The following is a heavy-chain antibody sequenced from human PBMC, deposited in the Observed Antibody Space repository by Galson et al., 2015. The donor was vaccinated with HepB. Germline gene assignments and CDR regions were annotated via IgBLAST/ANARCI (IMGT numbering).Heavy chain of an antibody. CDR2: IDPSDSYT. CDR3: ASHGWGRIAVAGMAFDI. CDR1: GYSFTSYW. V-gene: IGHV5-10-1*01. D-gene: IGHD6-19*01. J-gene: IGHJ3*02. Sequence: QSGAEVKKPGESLRISCKGSGYSFTSYWISWVRQMPGKGLEWMGRIDPSDSYTNYSPSFQGHVTISADKSISTAYLQWSSLKASDTAMYYCASHGWGRIAVAGMAFDIWGQGTMVTVSS.